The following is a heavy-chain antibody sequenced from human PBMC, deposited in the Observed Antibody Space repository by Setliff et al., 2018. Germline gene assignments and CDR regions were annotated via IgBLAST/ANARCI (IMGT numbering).Heavy chain of an antibody. D-gene: IGHD2-21*02. V-gene: IGHV4-38-2*02. CDR3: ARNLGHGGDSDY. J-gene: IGHJ4*02. Sequence: PSETLPLTCTVSGYSISSGYIWGWIRQPPGKGLEWVGNIGHTGSINYNPSLKSRLTISRDTSKNQVSLKLNSVTATGTAVYYCARNLGHGGDSDYWGQGILVTVSS. CDR1: GYSISSGYI. CDR2: IGHTGSI.